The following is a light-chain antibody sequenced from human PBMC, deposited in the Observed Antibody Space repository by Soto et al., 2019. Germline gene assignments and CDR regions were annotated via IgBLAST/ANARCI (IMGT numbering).Light chain of an antibody. Sequence: QPVLTQPPSASGSPGQSVTISCTGTSSDVGGYNYVSWYQQHPGKAPKLMIYEVSKRPSGVPDRFSGSKSGNTASLTVSGLQAEDEADYYCSSYAGSTLYVFGTGTQLTVL. V-gene: IGLV2-8*01. J-gene: IGLJ1*01. CDR1: SSDVGGYNY. CDR2: EVS. CDR3: SSYAGSTLYV.